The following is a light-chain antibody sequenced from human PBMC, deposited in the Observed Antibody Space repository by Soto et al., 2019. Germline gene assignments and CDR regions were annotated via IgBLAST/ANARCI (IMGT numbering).Light chain of an antibody. J-gene: IGKJ1*01. CDR3: QQYRGSPVT. Sequence: IVLTHSPGTLSLSPGERATLSCRASQSLSNNYIAWYQQKPGQAPRLVTYGASSRATGITDRFSASGSGTDFTLTISRLEPEDLAVYSCQQYRGSPVTFGQGTKVDIK. CDR2: GAS. CDR1: QSLSNNY. V-gene: IGKV3-20*01.